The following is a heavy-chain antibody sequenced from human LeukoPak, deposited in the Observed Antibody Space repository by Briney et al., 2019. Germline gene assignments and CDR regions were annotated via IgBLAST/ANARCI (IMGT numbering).Heavy chain of an antibody. J-gene: IGHJ4*02. CDR2: IYYSGST. D-gene: IGHD6-19*01. CDR3: ARDLTDSSDNTYRGY. V-gene: IGHV4-39*07. CDR1: GGSISSSSYY. Sequence: SETLSLTCTVSGGSISSSSYYWGWIRQPPGKGLEWIGSIYYSGSTYYNPSLKSRVTISVDTSKNQFSLKLSSVTAADTAVYYCARDLTDSSDNTYRGYWGQGTLVTVSS.